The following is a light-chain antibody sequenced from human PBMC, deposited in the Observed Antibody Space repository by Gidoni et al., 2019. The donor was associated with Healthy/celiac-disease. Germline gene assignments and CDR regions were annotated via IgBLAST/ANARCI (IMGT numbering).Light chain of an antibody. CDR1: QSVSSN. J-gene: IGKJ2*01. CDR2: GAS. Sequence: EIVMTQSQATLSVSPGERATLSCRASQSVSSNLAWYQQKPGQAPRLLIYGASTRATGIPARFSGSGSGTDFTLTISSLQSEDFAVYYCQQYNNWPPDTFGQGTKLEIK. CDR3: QQYNNWPPDT. V-gene: IGKV3D-15*01.